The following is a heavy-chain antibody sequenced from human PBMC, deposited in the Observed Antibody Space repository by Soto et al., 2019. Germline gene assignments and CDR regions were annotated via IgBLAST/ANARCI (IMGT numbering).Heavy chain of an antibody. CDR2: INPNSGGT. CDR1: GYTFTGYY. V-gene: IGHV1-2*04. CDR3: ARGYSYTEAAGTPMELFGLNYMDV. Sequence: ASVKVSCKASGYTFTGYYMHWVRQAPGQGLEWMGWINPNSGGTNYAQKFQGWVTMTRDTSISTAYMELSRLRSDDTAVYYCARGYSYTEAAGTPMELFGLNYMDVWGKGTTVTVSS. D-gene: IGHD2-21*01. J-gene: IGHJ6*03.